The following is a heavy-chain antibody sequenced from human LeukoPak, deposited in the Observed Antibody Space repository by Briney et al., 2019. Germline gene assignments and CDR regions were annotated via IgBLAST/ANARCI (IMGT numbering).Heavy chain of an antibody. CDR2: FDPEDGET. D-gene: IGHD3-22*01. CDR3: ATVERKYFDTSGYFDY. V-gene: IGHV1-24*01. CDR1: GYTLTEYS. Sequence: EASVKVSCKISGYTLTEYSMHWVRQSPGKGLEWIGGFDPEDGETVYAQKFQDRVTMTEDTSTDTAYMDLTSLRSEDTAVYYCATVERKYFDTSGYFDYWGQGTLVTVSS. J-gene: IGHJ4*02.